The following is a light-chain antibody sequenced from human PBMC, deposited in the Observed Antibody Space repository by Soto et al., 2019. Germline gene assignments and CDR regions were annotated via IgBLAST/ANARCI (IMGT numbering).Light chain of an antibody. CDR1: SSNIGAGYD. CDR2: VNS. J-gene: IGLJ3*02. CDR3: QSYDSSLSGSV. Sequence: QSVLTQPPSVSGAPGQRVTISCTGSSSNIGAGYDVHWYQQLPGTAPKLVIYVNSNRPSGVPDRFSGSKSGTSASLAITGLQAEDEADYYCQSYDSSLSGSVFGGGTKLT. V-gene: IGLV1-40*01.